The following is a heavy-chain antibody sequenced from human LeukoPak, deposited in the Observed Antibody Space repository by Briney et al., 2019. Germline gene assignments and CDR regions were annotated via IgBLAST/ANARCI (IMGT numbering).Heavy chain of an antibody. CDR1: GGSISIHY. CDR2: IYYSGST. CDR3: AIHPRVGSCWYLVYY. Sequence: PSETLSLTCTVSGGSISIHYWSWIRQPPGKGLEWIAYIYYSGSTNYNPSLKSRVTISVDTSKNQFSLKLSSVTAADTAVYYCAIHPRVGSCWYLVYYWGQGTLVTVSS. J-gene: IGHJ4*02. D-gene: IGHD6-19*01. V-gene: IGHV4-59*08.